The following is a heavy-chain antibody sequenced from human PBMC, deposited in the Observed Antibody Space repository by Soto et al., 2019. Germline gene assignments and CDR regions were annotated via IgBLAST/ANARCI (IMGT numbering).Heavy chain of an antibody. Sequence: GGSLRLSCATSGFTFSNFVMRWVRQTPGKGLEWVSTITSTGGDTYYTDSVKGRFTISRDNSKNTLYLQMSSLRAEDTALYYCTKASSDRHHMDVWGQGTTVTVSS. V-gene: IGHV3-23*01. CDR3: TKASSDRHHMDV. CDR1: GFTFSNFV. J-gene: IGHJ6*02. CDR2: ITSTGGDT.